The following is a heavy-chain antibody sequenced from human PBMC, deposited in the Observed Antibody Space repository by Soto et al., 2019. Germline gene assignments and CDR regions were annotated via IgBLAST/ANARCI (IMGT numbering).Heavy chain of an antibody. J-gene: IGHJ4*02. CDR1: GYTFTSYD. D-gene: IGHD6-19*01. CDR3: ARSSSGGGGGCDY. CDR2: MNPNSGNT. V-gene: IGHV1-8*01. Sequence: QVQLVQSGAEVKKPGASVKVSCKASGYTFTSYDINWVRQATGQGLEWMGWMNPNSGNTGYAQKFQGKVTRTRNTARSTADRELSSLRSEDTAGDDWARSSSGGGGGCDYWGQGTLVTVSS.